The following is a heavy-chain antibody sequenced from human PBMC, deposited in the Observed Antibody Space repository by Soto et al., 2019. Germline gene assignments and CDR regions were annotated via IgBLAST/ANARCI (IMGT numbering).Heavy chain of an antibody. D-gene: IGHD6-13*01. J-gene: IGHJ6*02. CDR2: ISYDGSNK. Sequence: GGSLRLSCVASGFTFSSYAMHWVRQAPGKGLEWVAVISYDGSNKYYADSVKGRFTISRDNSKNTLYLQMNSLRAEDTAVYYCARDIALQHYYYYGMDVWGQGTTVTVSS. V-gene: IGHV3-30-3*01. CDR3: ARDIALQHYYYYGMDV. CDR1: GFTFSSYA.